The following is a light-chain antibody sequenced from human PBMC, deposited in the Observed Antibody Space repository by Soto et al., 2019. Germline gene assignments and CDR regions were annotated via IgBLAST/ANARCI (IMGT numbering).Light chain of an antibody. CDR2: GNN. Sequence: QSVLTQPPSASGTPGQRVTISCSGSSSNIGSNTVNWYQQLPGTAPKLLIYGNNQRPSGVPDRFSGSKSGTSASLASSGLQSEDEAEYSCAAWDDSLKGPVFGGGTKLTVL. CDR1: SSNIGSNT. V-gene: IGLV1-44*01. J-gene: IGLJ3*02. CDR3: AAWDDSLKGPV.